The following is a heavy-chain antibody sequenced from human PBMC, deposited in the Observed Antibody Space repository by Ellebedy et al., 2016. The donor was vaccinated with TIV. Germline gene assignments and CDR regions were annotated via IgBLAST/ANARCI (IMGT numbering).Heavy chain of an antibody. J-gene: IGHJ6*02. V-gene: IGHV3-7*03. CDR3: VRAGVYSDHAPGYYGMDV. D-gene: IGHD4-11*01. Sequence: GGSLRLSCTASRFTFSSYWMSWVRQAPGKGLAWVANINQDGSQIYYVDSLTGRFTISRDNAKNSLYLRMTTLRAEDTAVYHCVRAGVYSDHAPGYYGMDVWGQGTTVTVSS. CDR2: INQDGSQI. CDR1: RFTFSSYW.